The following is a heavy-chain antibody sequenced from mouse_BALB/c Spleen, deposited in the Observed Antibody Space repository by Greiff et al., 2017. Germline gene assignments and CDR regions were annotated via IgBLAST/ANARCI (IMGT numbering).Heavy chain of an antibody. V-gene: IGHV1-14*01. J-gene: IGHJ4*01. CDR3: ASGGNGNYGAMDY. Sequence: VQLQQSGPELVKPGASVKMSCKASGYTFTSYVMHWVKQKPGQGLEWIGYINPYNDGTKYNEKFKGKATLTSDKSSSTAYMELSSLTSEDSAVYYCASGGNGNYGAMDYWGQGTSVTVSS. D-gene: IGHD2-1*01. CDR2: INPYNDGT. CDR1: GYTFTSYV.